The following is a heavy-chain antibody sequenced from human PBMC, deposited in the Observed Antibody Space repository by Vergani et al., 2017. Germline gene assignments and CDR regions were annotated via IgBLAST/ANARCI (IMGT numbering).Heavy chain of an antibody. J-gene: IGHJ4*02. CDR3: ARNLPYSSSCIDY. V-gene: IGHV3-21*01. CDR1: GFTFSSYS. D-gene: IGHD6-13*01. CDR2: ISSSSSYI. Sequence: VQLVESGGGLVKPGGSLRLSCAASGFTFSSYSMNWVRQAPGKGLEWVSSISSSSSYIYYADSVKGRFTISRDNAKNSLYLQMNSLRAEDTAVYYYARNLPYSSSCIDYWGQGTLVTVSS.